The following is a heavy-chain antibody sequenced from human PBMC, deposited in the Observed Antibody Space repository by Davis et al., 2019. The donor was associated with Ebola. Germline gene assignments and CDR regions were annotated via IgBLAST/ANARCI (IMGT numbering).Heavy chain of an antibody. CDR2: ISSSSSTI. CDR1: GFTFSSYS. J-gene: IGHJ4*02. CDR3: AKGGRILVTTRDYFDY. V-gene: IGHV3-48*01. D-gene: IGHD4-17*01. Sequence: GESLKISCAASGFTFSSYSMNWVRQAPGKGLEWVSYISSSSSTIYYADSVKGRFTISRDNSKNTLYLQMNSLRAEDTAVYYCAKGGRILVTTRDYFDYWGQETLVTVSS.